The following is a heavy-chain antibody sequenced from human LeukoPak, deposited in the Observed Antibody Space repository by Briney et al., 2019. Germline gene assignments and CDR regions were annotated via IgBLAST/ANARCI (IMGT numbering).Heavy chain of an antibody. Sequence: GESLKISCQGSGSTFTSYWIGWVRQVPGKGLEWMGIIYPGDSDTRYSPSFQGQVTISADKSISTASLQWSSLKASDTAMYYCARSSSGSSNGGWFDPWGQGTLVTVSS. CDR1: GSTFTSYW. CDR2: IYPGDSDT. CDR3: ARSSSGSSNGGWFDP. J-gene: IGHJ5*02. D-gene: IGHD2-15*01. V-gene: IGHV5-51*01.